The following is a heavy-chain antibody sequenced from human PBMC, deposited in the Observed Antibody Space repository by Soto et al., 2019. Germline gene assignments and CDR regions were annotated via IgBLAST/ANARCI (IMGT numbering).Heavy chain of an antibody. CDR1: GGSIISGSYY. CDR2: IYYSGST. D-gene: IGHD3-22*01. V-gene: IGHV4-39*02. Sequence: TLSLTCTVSGGSIISGSYYWGWIRQPPGKGLEWIGSIYYSGSTYYIPSLKSRVTISVDTSKNHFSLRLSSVTAADTAGDDCAQGQYYSDGSGYLIRDQCDYRG. CDR3: AQGQYYSDGSGYLIRDQCDY. J-gene: IGHJ4*01.